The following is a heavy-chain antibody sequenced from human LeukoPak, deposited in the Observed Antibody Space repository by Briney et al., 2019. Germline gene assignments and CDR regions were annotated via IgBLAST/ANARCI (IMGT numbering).Heavy chain of an antibody. D-gene: IGHD1-26*01. V-gene: IGHV4-38-2*02. Sequence: SETLSLTCTVSGYSISSGYYWGWIRQPPGKGLEWIGSIYHSGSTYYNPSLKSRVTISVDTSKNQFSLKLSSVTAADTAVYYCARGGYHYFDYWGQGTLVTVSS. J-gene: IGHJ4*02. CDR3: ARGGYHYFDY. CDR1: GYSISSGYY. CDR2: IYHSGST.